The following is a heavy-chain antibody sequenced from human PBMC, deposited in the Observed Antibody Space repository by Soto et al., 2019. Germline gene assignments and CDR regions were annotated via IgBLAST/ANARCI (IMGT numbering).Heavy chain of an antibody. CDR2: ISYDGSNK. D-gene: IGHD2-2*01. J-gene: IGHJ4*02. V-gene: IGHV3-30*18. CDR3: AKDELRFVLVPAATLFDY. CDR1: GFTFSSYG. Sequence: PGGSLRLSCAASGFTFSSYGMHWVRQAPGKGLEWVAVISYDGSNKYYADSVKGRFTISRDNSKNTLYLQMNSLRAEDTAVYYCAKDELRFVLVPAATLFDYWGQGTLVTVSS.